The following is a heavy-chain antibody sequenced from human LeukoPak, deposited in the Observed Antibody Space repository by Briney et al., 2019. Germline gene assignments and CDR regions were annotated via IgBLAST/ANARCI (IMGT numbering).Heavy chain of an antibody. J-gene: IGHJ5*02. V-gene: IGHV4-39*07. Sequence: SQTLSLTCTVSGGSISSSSYYWGWIRQPPGKGLEWIGSIYYSGSTYYNPSLKSRVTISVDTSKNQFSLKLSSVTAADTAVYYCARGKDTISGGWFDPWGQGTLVTVSS. CDR1: GGSISSSSYY. CDR3: ARGKDTISGGWFDP. D-gene: IGHD3-9*01. CDR2: IYYSGST.